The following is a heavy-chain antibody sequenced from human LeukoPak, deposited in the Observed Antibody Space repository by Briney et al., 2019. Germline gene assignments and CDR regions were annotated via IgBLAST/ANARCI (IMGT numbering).Heavy chain of an antibody. V-gene: IGHV4-4*07. CDR2: IYTTGMT. CDR1: GGSINSYW. CDR3: ARAGYTISSYRFDY. J-gene: IGHJ4*02. Sequence: SETLSLTCSVSGGSINSYWWSWIRQPAGKGLEFIGRIYTTGMTNYNPSLKSRVSMSVDTSKNQFSLELRSVTAADTAVDFCARAGYTISSYRFDYWGQGALVTVSS. D-gene: IGHD3-16*02.